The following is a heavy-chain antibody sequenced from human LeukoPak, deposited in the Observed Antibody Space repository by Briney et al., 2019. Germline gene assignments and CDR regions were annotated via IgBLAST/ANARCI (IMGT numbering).Heavy chain of an antibody. D-gene: IGHD5-24*01. CDR2: ISYDGSCK. V-gene: IGHV3-30*18. J-gene: IGHJ4*02. CDR3: AKEEQGRATGYFDY. Sequence: GGSLRLSCAASGFTFSSYGMNWVRQAPGKGLEWVAIISYDGSCKYYADSVKGRFTISRDNSKNTLYLQMNSLRGDDTAVYYCAKEEQGRATGYFDYWGQGTLVTVSS. CDR1: GFTFSSYG.